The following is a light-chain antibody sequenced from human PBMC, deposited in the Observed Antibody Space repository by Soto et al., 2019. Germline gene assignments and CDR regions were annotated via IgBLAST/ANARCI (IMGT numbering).Light chain of an antibody. CDR3: QRYGSSPPFT. CDR1: QRISSRD. V-gene: IGKV3-20*01. J-gene: IGKJ2*01. CDR2: GAS. Sequence: EIVLTQSPGTLSLSPGERATLSCRASQRISSRDLAWYQQKPGQAPRLLISGASTRATGIPDRFSGSGSGTAFTLTISRLEPEDFAVYFCQRYGSSPPFTFGQGTKVEI.